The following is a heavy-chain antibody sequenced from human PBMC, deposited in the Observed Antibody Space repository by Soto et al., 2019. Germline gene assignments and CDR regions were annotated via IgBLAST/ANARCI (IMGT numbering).Heavy chain of an antibody. D-gene: IGHD3-16*01. CDR2: ILVSDST. CDR1: GFICSSYD. Sequence: PGGSLRLSCAASGFICSSYDMSWVRQAPGKGLEWVSTILVSDSTHYEDSVRGRFTISRDRSKNSLYLDLTRLRAEDTAVYFCVRDYYDTSCYPNTFDMWGQGTMVTVSS. V-gene: IGHV3-23*01. CDR3: VRDYYDTSCYPNTFDM. J-gene: IGHJ3*02.